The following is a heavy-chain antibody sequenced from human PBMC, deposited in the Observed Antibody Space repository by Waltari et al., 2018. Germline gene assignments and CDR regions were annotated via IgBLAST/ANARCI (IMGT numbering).Heavy chain of an antibody. CDR2: INQITGDT. Sequence: QVHLQESGPGLVKPSETLSLTCTVSTGSLTNHYWSWIRQPPGKRMEWIGWINQITGDTNYNPSLESRVIISSDISKNQFSLKLTSVTAADTAIYYCAREGSLYSSTGGWIGPWGQGMLVTVSS. CDR3: AREGSLYSSTGGWIGP. CDR1: TGSLTNHY. V-gene: IGHV4-59*11. J-gene: IGHJ5*01. D-gene: IGHD2-2*01.